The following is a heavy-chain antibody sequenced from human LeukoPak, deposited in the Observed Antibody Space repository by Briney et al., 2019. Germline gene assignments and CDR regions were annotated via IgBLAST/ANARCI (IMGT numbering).Heavy chain of an antibody. J-gene: IGHJ6*02. V-gene: IGHV1-69*04. Sequence: SVKVSCKASGGTFSSYAISWVRQARGQGLEWMGRIIPIFGIANYAQKFQGRVTITADKSTSTAYMELSSLRSEDTAVYYCARVGYCTSTSCYSYYYYYGMDVWGQGTTVTVSS. CDR3: ARVGYCTSTSCYSYYYYYGMDV. CDR1: GGTFSSYA. D-gene: IGHD2-2*01. CDR2: IIPIFGIA.